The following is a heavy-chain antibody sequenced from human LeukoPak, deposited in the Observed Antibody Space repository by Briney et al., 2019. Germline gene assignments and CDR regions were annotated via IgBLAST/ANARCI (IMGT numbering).Heavy chain of an antibody. J-gene: IGHJ4*02. CDR3: ARGKRVGALDY. Sequence: SETLSLTCTVSGGSISSYYWSWIRQPPGKGLEWIGYIYYSGSTNCNPSLKSRVTISVDTSKNQFSLKLSSVTAADTAVYYCARGKRVGALDYWGQGTLVTVSS. CDR1: GGSISSYY. V-gene: IGHV4-59*01. CDR2: IYYSGST. D-gene: IGHD1-26*01.